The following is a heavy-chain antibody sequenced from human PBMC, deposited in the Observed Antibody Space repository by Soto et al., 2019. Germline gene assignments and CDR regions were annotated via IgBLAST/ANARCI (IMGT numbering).Heavy chain of an antibody. CDR2: IWYYGSNK. D-gene: IGHD6-13*01. V-gene: IGHV3-33*01. Sequence: QVQLVESGGGVVQPGRSLRLSCAASGLTFSSYGMHWVRQAPGKGLEWVAVIWYYGSNKYYADSVKGRFTISRDNSKNTLYLQMNSLRAEDTAVYYCAREGIAAAEGAFDIWGQGTMVTVSS. CDR1: GLTFSSYG. CDR3: AREGIAAAEGAFDI. J-gene: IGHJ3*02.